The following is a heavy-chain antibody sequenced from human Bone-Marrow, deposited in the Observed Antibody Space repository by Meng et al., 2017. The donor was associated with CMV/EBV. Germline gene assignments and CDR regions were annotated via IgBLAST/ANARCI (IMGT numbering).Heavy chain of an antibody. CDR2: IYYSEST. D-gene: IGHD2-15*01. V-gene: IGHV4-39*07. J-gene: IGHJ6*02. Sequence: GSLRLSCTVSGGSISSSSYSWGWIRQPPGKGLEWIGSIYYSESTHYNPSLKSRVTVSVDTSKNQFSLKVSSVTAADTAMYYCARERSLSSSYYGMDVWAKGPRSPSP. CDR3: ARERSLSSSYYGMDV. CDR1: GGSISSSSYS.